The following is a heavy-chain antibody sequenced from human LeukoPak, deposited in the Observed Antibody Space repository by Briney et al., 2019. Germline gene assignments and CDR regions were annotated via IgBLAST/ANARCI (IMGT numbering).Heavy chain of an antibody. CDR3: ARLRSLDK. V-gene: IGHV3-43D*03. Sequence: GGSLRLSCAASGFTFDDYAMHWVRQAPGKGLEWVSLISWDGGSTYYADSVKGRFTISRDNSKNSLYLEMSSLRVEDTAVYFCARLRSLDKWGQGTLVTVS. CDR1: GFTFDDYA. CDR2: ISWDGGST. J-gene: IGHJ4*02. D-gene: IGHD2-21*02.